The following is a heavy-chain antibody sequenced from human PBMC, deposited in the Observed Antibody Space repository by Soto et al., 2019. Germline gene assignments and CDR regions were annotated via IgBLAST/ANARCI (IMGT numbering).Heavy chain of an antibody. V-gene: IGHV3-30-3*01. J-gene: IGHJ4*01. CDR3: ARNDYGDYVPYDY. D-gene: IGHD4-17*01. CDR1: GFTFSSYA. CDR2: ISYEGSNK. Sequence: QVQLVDSGGGVVQPGMSLRLACAASGFTFSSYAMHWVRQAPGKGLEWVAVISYEGSNKYYADSVKGRFTISRYNSKNTLYLQMNSLRAEDTAVYYCARNDYGDYVPYDYWGHVTLVTVSS.